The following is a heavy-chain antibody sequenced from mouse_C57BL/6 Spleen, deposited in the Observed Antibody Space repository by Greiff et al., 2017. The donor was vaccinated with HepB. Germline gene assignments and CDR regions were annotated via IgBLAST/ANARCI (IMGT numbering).Heavy chain of an antibody. V-gene: IGHV5-4*01. CDR1: GFTFSSYA. CDR2: ISDGGSYT. Sequence: EVMLVESGGGLVKPGGSLKLSCAASGFTFSSYAMSWVRQTPEKRLEWVATISDGGSYTYYPDNVKGRFTISRDNAKNNLYLQMSHLKSEDTAMYYCAREITTVVPFAYWGQGTLVTVSA. CDR3: AREITTVVPFAY. J-gene: IGHJ3*01. D-gene: IGHD1-1*01.